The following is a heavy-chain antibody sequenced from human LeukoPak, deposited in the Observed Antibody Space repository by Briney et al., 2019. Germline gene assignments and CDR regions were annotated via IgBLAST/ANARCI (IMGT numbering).Heavy chain of an antibody. CDR2: IYTSGST. V-gene: IGHV4-4*07. CDR1: GGSISSYY. J-gene: IGHJ5*02. D-gene: IGHD3-10*01. Sequence: PSETLSLTCTVSGGSISSYYWSWIRQPAGKGLEWIGRIYTSGSTNYNPSLKSRVTISVDTSKNQFSLKLSSVTAADTAVYYCARVGITMVRGVIMRWFDPWGQGTLVTVSS. CDR3: ARVGITMVRGVIMRWFDP.